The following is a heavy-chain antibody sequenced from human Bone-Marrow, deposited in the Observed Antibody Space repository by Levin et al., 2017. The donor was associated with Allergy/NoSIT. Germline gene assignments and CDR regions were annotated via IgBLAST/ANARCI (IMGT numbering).Heavy chain of an antibody. D-gene: IGHD2-2*01. Sequence: GESLKISCAASGFTFSSYEMNWVRQAPGKGLEWVSYISSSGSTIYYADSVKGRFTISRDNAKNSLYLQMNSLRAEDTAVYYCARDRGRGQNRRDIVVVPAAMSLDGWFDPWGQGTLVTVSS. CDR2: ISSSGSTI. J-gene: IGHJ5*02. CDR3: ARDRGRGQNRRDIVVVPAAMSLDGWFDP. V-gene: IGHV3-48*03. CDR1: GFTFSSYE.